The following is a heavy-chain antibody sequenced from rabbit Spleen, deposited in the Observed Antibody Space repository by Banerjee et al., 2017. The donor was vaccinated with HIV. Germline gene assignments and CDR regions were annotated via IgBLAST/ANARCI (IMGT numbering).Heavy chain of an antibody. V-gene: IGHV1S40*01. Sequence: QSLEESGGDLVKPGASLTLTCTASGVSFSSNDYMCWVRQAPGKGLEWIACTAGGRSSFTYYASWAKGRFTISKASSTTVTLQMTSLTAADTATYFCARDTATSFSTYGMDLWGPGTLVTVS. CDR3: ARDTATSFSTYGMDL. J-gene: IGHJ6*01. D-gene: IGHD1-1*01. CDR2: TAGGRSSFT. CDR1: GVSFSSNDY.